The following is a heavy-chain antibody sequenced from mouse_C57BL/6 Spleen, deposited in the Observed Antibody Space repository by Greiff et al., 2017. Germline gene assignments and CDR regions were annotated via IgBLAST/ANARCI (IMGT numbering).Heavy chain of an antibody. CDR1: GYTFTDYY. J-gene: IGHJ2*01. CDR2: INPNNGGT. V-gene: IGHV1-26*01. Sequence: VQLQQSGPELVKPGASVKISCKASGYTFTDYYMNWVKQSHGESLEWIGDINPNNGGTSYNQKFKGKATLTVDKSSSTAYMELRSLTSEDSAVYYCAREWDFDYWGQGTTLTVSS. CDR3: AREWDFDY.